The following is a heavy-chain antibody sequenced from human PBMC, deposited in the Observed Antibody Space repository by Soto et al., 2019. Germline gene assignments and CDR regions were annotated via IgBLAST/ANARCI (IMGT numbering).Heavy chain of an antibody. D-gene: IGHD6-13*01. J-gene: IGHJ3*02. CDR1: GFTFSSYW. Sequence: QPGGSLRLSSAASGFTFSSYWMHWVRQAPGKGLVWVSRINSDGSSTSYADSVKGRFTISRDNAKNTLYLQMNSLRAEDTAVYYCARGTIAAIDAFDIWGQGTMVTV. CDR2: INSDGSST. CDR3: ARGTIAAIDAFDI. V-gene: IGHV3-74*01.